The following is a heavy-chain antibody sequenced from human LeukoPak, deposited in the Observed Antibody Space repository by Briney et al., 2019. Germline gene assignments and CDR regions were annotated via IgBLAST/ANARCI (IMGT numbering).Heavy chain of an antibody. CDR3: ARPVVLGAYLRGAYYFDS. J-gene: IGHJ4*02. D-gene: IGHD3-16*01. CDR2: IWYDGSDK. Sequence: GRSLRLSCAASGFTFSNYGMHWVRQAPGKGLEWEAVIWYDGSDKYHADSVKGRFTISRDNSKNTLYLQMNSLRVEDTAVYYCARPVVLGAYLRGAYYFDSWGQGTLVTVSS. CDR1: GFTFSNYG. V-gene: IGHV3-33*01.